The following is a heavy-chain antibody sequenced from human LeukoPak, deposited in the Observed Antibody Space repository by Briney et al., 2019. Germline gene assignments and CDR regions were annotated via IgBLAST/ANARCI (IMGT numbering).Heavy chain of an antibody. Sequence: GGSLRLSCAASGFTFSSYWMHWVRQAPGKGLVWVSHINSDGSNTSYADSVKGRFTISRDYAKNTLYLQMNSLRAEDTAVYYCANGDSGSYPMASYWGQGTLVTVSS. CDR1: GFTFSSYW. J-gene: IGHJ4*02. V-gene: IGHV3-74*01. CDR2: INSDGSNT. CDR3: ANGDSGSYPMASY. D-gene: IGHD3-10*01.